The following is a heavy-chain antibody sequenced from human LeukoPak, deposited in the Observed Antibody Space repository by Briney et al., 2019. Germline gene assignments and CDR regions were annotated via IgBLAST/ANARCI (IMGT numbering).Heavy chain of an antibody. J-gene: IGHJ6*03. Sequence: SETLSLTCSVSGGSMSDSITWGWVRQPPGKGLEWLANIHDDGRTAPNPSLRSRLTISQDRSKNQFSLKLSSVTAADTAVYYCARGLSFFTAAANHYYYYYYMDVWGKGTTVTVSS. D-gene: IGHD2-2*01. V-gene: IGHV4/OR15-8*01. CDR2: IHDDGRT. CDR1: GGSMSDSIT. CDR3: ARGLSFFTAAANHYYYYYYMDV.